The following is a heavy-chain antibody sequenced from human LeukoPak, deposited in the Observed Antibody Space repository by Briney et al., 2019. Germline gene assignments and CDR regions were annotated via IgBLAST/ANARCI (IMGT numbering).Heavy chain of an antibody. J-gene: IGHJ4*02. CDR2: ISSNGGST. CDR1: GFTFSSYA. CDR3: VKDLSGSTVTTKYFDY. Sequence: PGGSLRLSSSASGFTFSSYAMHWVRQAPGKGLEYVSAISSNGGSTYYADSVKGRFTISRDNSKNTLYLQMSSLRAEDTAVYYCVKDLSGSTVTTKYFDYWGQGTLVTVSS. D-gene: IGHD4-17*01. V-gene: IGHV3-64D*06.